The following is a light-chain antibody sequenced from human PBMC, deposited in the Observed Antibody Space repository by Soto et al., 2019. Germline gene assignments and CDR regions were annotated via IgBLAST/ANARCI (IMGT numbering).Light chain of an antibody. Sequence: DIQVTQSPSSLSASVGDRVTITCRASQSIRSSLNWYQQKPGKAPKLLIYAASSLQSGVPSRFSGSESGTDFTLTISSLQPEDFATYYCQQSYAFGQGTKLEIK. CDR3: QQSYA. CDR2: AAS. CDR1: QSIRSS. J-gene: IGKJ2*01. V-gene: IGKV1-39*01.